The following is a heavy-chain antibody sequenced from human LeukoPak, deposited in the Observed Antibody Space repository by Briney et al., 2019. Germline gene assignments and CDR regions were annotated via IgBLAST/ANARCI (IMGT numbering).Heavy chain of an antibody. CDR3: AKDHLQDYYDSSGYYDY. J-gene: IGHJ4*02. V-gene: IGHV3-23*01. D-gene: IGHD3-22*01. CDR1: GFTFSSYG. Sequence: PGGSLRLSCAASGFTFSSYGMSWVRQAPGKGLEWVSAISGSGGSTYYADSVKGRFTISRDNSKNTLYLQMNSLRAEDTAVYYCAKDHLQDYYDSSGYYDYWGQGTLVTVSS. CDR2: ISGSGGST.